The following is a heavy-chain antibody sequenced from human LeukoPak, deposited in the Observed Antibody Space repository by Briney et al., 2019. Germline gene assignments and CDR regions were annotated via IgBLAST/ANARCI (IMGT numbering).Heavy chain of an antibody. CDR1: GGSISSYY. J-gene: IGHJ6*03. Sequence: SETLSLTCTVSGGSISSYYWSWIRQPPGKGLEWIGYIYYSGSTNYNPSLKSRVTISVDTSKNQFSLKLSSVTAADTAVYYCARGVLYYDYVWGSYRYMDYYYYYYMDVWGKGTTVTVSS. CDR3: ARGVLYYDYVWGSYRYMDYYYYYYMDV. V-gene: IGHV4-59*01. CDR2: IYYSGST. D-gene: IGHD3-16*02.